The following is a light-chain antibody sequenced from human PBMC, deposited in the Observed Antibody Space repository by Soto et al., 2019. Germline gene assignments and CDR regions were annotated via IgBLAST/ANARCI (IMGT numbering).Light chain of an antibody. V-gene: IGKV3-20*01. CDR2: GAS. CDR1: QNVVTNY. CDR3: QQYGSLSWT. J-gene: IGKJ1*01. Sequence: IGLTKSPGTLSLSPGERATLSCSASQNVVTNYLAWYQYKPGQAPRIIIFGASGMATGIPDRFSGSGSGTDFTLTISSLEPEDFAVYYCQQYGSLSWTFGQGTKVDIK.